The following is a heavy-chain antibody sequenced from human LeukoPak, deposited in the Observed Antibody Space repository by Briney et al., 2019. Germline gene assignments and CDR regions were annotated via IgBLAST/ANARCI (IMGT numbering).Heavy chain of an antibody. V-gene: IGHV4-38-2*02. CDR3: ARLDTAMVQIDY. CDR2: LFPTGRT. Sequence: SETLSLTCTVSGYSIRSGYYWGWIRQPPGEGLEWIGSLFPTGRTYYNPSLESRVTISVDTSKNQFSLKLNSVNVADAAVYYCARLDTAMVQIDYWGQGTLVTVSS. CDR1: GYSIRSGYY. J-gene: IGHJ4*02. D-gene: IGHD5-18*01.